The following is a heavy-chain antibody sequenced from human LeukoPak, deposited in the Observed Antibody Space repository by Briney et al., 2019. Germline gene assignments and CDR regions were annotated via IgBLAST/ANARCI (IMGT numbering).Heavy chain of an antibody. D-gene: IGHD6-13*01. J-gene: IGHJ4*02. Sequence: PGGSLRLSRAVSGFIFSDYYMSWIRQAPGKGLKFVSYISSDGTANYYADSVKGRSTISGDNAQNSVYLEMTNLRAEDTSVYYCVREFWYRFDNWGQGTVVTVSS. V-gene: IGHV3-11*04. CDR3: VREFWYRFDN. CDR2: ISSDGTAN. CDR1: GFIFSDYY.